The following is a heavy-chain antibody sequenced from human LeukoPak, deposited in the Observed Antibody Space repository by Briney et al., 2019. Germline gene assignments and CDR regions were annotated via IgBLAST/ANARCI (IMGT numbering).Heavy chain of an antibody. J-gene: IGHJ5*02. CDR1: GFTLSRHP. CDR3: ARPLMYYYGSETYFWFDP. D-gene: IGHD3-10*01. CDR2: IKQDGSEK. V-gene: IGHV3-7*01. Sequence: PGGSLRLSCAASGFTLSRHPIFWVRQAPGKGLEWVANIKQDGSEKYYVDSVKGRFTISRDNAKNSLSLQMNSLRAEDTAVYYCARPLMYYYGSETYFWFDPWGQGTLVTVSS.